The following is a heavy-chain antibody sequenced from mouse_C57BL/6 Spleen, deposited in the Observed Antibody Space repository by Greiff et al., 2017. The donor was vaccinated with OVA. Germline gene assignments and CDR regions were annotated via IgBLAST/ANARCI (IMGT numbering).Heavy chain of an antibody. Sequence: QVQLQQPGAELVRPGSSVKLSCKASGYTFTSYWMHWVKQRPGQGLEWIGMIHPNSGSTNYNEKFKSKATLTVDKSSSTAYMQLSSLTSEDSAVYYCARGGNYVDAMDYWGQGTSVTVSS. CDR1: GYTFTSYW. V-gene: IGHV1-64*01. D-gene: IGHD2-1*01. CDR3: ARGGNYVDAMDY. J-gene: IGHJ4*01. CDR2: IHPNSGST.